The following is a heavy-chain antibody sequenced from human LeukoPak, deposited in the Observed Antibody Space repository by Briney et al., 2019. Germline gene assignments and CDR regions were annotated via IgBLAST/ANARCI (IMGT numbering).Heavy chain of an antibody. V-gene: IGHV4-39*01. J-gene: IGHJ6*02. Sequence: SETLSLTCTVSGGSISSSSYYWGWIRQPPGKGLEWIGSIYYSGSTYYNPSLKSRVTISVDTSKNQFSLKLSSVTAADTAVYYCARHIQAAAGRGYYGMDVWGQGTTVTVSS. CDR3: ARHIQAAAGRGYYGMDV. CDR1: GGSISSSSYY. CDR2: IYYSGST. D-gene: IGHD6-13*01.